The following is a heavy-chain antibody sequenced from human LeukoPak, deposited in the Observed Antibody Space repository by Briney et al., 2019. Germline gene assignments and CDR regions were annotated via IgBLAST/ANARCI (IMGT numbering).Heavy chain of an antibody. J-gene: IGHJ2*01. CDR2: IYYSGST. Sequence: SETLSLTCTVSGGSISSYYWSWIRQPPGKGLEWIGYIYYSGSTNYNPSLKSRVTISVDTSKNQFSLKLSSVTAADTAVYYCTAYCGGDCYPVNWYFDLWGRGTLVTVAS. CDR1: GGSISSYY. D-gene: IGHD2-21*01. V-gene: IGHV4-59*01. CDR3: TAYCGGDCYPVNWYFDL.